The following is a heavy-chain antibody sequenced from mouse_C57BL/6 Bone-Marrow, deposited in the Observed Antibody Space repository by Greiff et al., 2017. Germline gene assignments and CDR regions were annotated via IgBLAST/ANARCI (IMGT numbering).Heavy chain of an antibody. CDR3: ARGGIYYYGRSLWYFDV. CDR2: INPSNGGT. J-gene: IGHJ1*03. Sequence: QVQLQQPGTELVKPGASVKLSCKASGYTFTSYWMHWVKQRPGQGLEWIGNINPSNGGTNYNEKFKSKATLTVDKYSSTAYMQLSSLTSEDSAVYYCARGGIYYYGRSLWYFDVWGTGSTVTVSS. CDR1: GYTFTSYW. V-gene: IGHV1-53*01. D-gene: IGHD1-1*01.